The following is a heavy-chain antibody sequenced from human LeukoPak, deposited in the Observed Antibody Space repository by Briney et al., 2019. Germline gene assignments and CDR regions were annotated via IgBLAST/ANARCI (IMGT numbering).Heavy chain of an antibody. J-gene: IGHJ4*02. Sequence: PSETLSLTCTVSGGSISRYYWSWIRQPPGKGLEWIGYIYYSGSTNYNPSLKSRVTISVDTSKNQFSLKLSSVTAADTAVYYCARESSGSYYSPYYFDYWGQGTLVTVSS. CDR1: GGSISRYY. V-gene: IGHV4-59*01. CDR3: ARESSGSYYSPYYFDY. D-gene: IGHD1-26*01. CDR2: IYYSGST.